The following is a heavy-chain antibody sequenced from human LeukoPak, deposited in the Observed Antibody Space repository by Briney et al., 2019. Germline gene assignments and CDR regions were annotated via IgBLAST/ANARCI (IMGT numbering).Heavy chain of an antibody. V-gene: IGHV1-46*01. CDR3: AREWGRDTLCSGGSCPSWFDP. J-gene: IGHJ5*02. D-gene: IGHD2-15*01. CDR1: GYTFTSYY. Sequence: GVSVKVSCKASGYTFTSYYMHWVRQAPGQGLEWMGIINPSGGSTSYAQKFQGRVTMTRDTSTSTVYMELSSLRSEDTAVYYCAREWGRDTLCSGGSCPSWFDPWGQGTLVTVSS. CDR2: INPSGGST.